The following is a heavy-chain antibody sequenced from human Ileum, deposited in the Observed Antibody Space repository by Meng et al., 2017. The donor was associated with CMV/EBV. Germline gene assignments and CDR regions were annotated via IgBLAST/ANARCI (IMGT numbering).Heavy chain of an antibody. V-gene: IGHV3-21*01. CDR3: ARVNPKGYCSSTSCRRVGSGMDV. CDR1: GFTFSSYS. CDR2: ISSSSSYI. J-gene: IGHJ6*02. Sequence: GESLKISCAASGFTFSSYSMNWVRQAPGKGLEWVSSISSSSSYIYYADSVKGRFTISRDNAKNSLYLQMNSLRAEDTAVYYCARVNPKGYCSSTSCRRVGSGMDVWGQGTTVTVSS. D-gene: IGHD2-2*01.